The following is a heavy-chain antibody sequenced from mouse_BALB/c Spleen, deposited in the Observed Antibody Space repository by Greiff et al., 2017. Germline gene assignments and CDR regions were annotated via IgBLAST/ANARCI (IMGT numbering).Heavy chain of an antibody. CDR3: ARDYGSGGFAY. Sequence: QVQLQQSGAELVKPGASVKLSCKASGYTFTSYWMHWVKQRPGQGLEWIGEINPSNGRTNYNEKFKSKATLTVDKSSSTAYMQLSSLTSEDSAVYYCARDYGSGGFAYWGQGTLVTVSA. CDR2: INPSNGRT. V-gene: IGHV1S81*02. CDR1: GYTFTSYW. J-gene: IGHJ3*01. D-gene: IGHD1-1*01.